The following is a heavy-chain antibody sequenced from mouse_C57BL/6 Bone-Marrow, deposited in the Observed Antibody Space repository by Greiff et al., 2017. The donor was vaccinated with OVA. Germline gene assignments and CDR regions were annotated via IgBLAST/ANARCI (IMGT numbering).Heavy chain of an antibody. Sequence: VKLVESGGGLVQPGGSLKLSCAASGFTFSDYYMYWVRQTPEKRLEWVAYISNGGGSTYYPDTVKGRFTISRDNAKNTLYLQMSRLKSEDTAMYYCARPREVTTGFAYWGQGTLVTVSA. CDR3: ARPREVTTGFAY. CDR1: GFTFSDYY. V-gene: IGHV5-12*01. J-gene: IGHJ3*01. D-gene: IGHD2-2*01. CDR2: ISNGGGST.